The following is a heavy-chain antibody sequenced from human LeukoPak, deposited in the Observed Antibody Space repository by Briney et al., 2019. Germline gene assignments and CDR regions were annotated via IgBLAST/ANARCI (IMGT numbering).Heavy chain of an antibody. D-gene: IGHD6-19*01. CDR2: ISGSGNTT. V-gene: IGHV3-23*01. J-gene: IGHJ4*02. CDR3: AKGQWLVDY. CDR1: GFSFSNYA. Sequence: GGSLRLSCGGSGFSFSNYAMTWVRQAPGKGLEWVSSISGSGNTTFYADSVKGRFTMSRDNSKNTLYLQINSLRAGDTAAYYCAKGQWLVDYWGQGTLVTVSS.